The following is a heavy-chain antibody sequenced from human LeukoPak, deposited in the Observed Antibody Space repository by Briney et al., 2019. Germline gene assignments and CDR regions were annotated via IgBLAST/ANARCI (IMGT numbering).Heavy chain of an antibody. J-gene: IGHJ4*02. CDR3: ATDPGSPGGSPLDK. D-gene: IGHD3-16*01. CDR1: GASTTTRSFY. V-gene: IGHV4-61*02. CDR2: IYTSGRI. Sequence: SQTLSLTCAVSGASTTTRSFYWSWLRQPAGKGLEWIGRIYTSGRIDYNPSLKSRVTISLDTSKNQFSLSLTSVTAADTAVYYCATDPGSPGGSPLDKWGQGTLVTVSS.